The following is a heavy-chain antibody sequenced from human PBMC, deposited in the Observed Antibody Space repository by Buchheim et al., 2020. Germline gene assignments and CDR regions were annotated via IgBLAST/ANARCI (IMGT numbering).Heavy chain of an antibody. CDR2: INPNSGGT. D-gene: IGHD6-13*01. CDR3: ARDLGSAKYSSSWPYDY. V-gene: IGHV1-2*02. CDR1: GYTFTGYY. Sequence: QVQLVQSGAEVKKPGASVKVSCKASGYTFTGYYMHWVRQAPGQGLEWMGWINPNSGGTNYAQKFQGRVTMNRDTSISTAYMELSRLRSDDTAVYYCARDLGSAKYSSSWPYDYWGQGTL. J-gene: IGHJ4*02.